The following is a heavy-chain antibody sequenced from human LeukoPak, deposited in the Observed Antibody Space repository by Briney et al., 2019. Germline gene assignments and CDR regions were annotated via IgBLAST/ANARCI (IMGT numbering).Heavy chain of an antibody. Sequence: GGSLRLSCAASGFTFSSYWMSWVRQAPGKGLEWVANIKQDGSEKYYVDSVKGRFTISRDNAKYSLYLQMNSLRAEDTAVYYCAREKDLDIYEVVAATYYFDYWGQGTLVTVSS. V-gene: IGHV3-7*03. D-gene: IGHD2-15*01. CDR1: GFTFSSYW. CDR2: IKQDGSEK. J-gene: IGHJ4*02. CDR3: AREKDLDIYEVVAATYYFDY.